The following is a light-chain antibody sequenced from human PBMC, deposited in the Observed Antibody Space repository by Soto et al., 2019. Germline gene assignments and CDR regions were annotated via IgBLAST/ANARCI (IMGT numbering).Light chain of an antibody. CDR3: QQSHRTPYT. CDR1: QSISSY. Sequence: DIQMTQSPSSLSASVGDRVTITCRASQSISSYLNWYQQKPGNAPKILIYSASKLQSGVPRRFSGRGSGTDFTLTISSLQPEDFETYFCQQSHRTPYTFGQGTKLEIK. J-gene: IGKJ2*01. V-gene: IGKV1-39*01. CDR2: SAS.